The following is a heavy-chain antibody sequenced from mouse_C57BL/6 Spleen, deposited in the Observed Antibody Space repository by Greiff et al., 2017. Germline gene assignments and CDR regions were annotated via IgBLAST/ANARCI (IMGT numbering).Heavy chain of an antibody. J-gene: IGHJ2*01. D-gene: IGHD2-14*01. Sequence: EVKLEESGAELVRPGASVKLSCTASGFNIKDDYMHWVKQRPEQGLEWIGWIDPENGDPEYASKFQGTATITADTSSNTAYLQLSSLTSEDTAVYYCTTWNRGYFDYWGQGTTLTVSS. CDR1: GFNIKDDY. CDR2: IDPENGDP. CDR3: TTWNRGYFDY. V-gene: IGHV14-4*01.